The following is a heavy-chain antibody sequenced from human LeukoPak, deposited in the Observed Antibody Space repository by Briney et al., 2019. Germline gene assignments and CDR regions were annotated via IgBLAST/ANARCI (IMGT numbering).Heavy chain of an antibody. J-gene: IGHJ3*02. D-gene: IGHD1-26*01. CDR1: GFTVSVNY. Sequence: GGSLRLSCAVSGFTVSVNYMSWVRQAPGKGLGWVSFMYSGDTYYADSVKGRFTMSRDNSKNTVYLQMNSLRPEDTAMYYCARPHSGSYQWGFDSWGQGTVVTVSS. V-gene: IGHV3-66*02. CDR3: ARPHSGSYQWGFDS. CDR2: MYSGDT.